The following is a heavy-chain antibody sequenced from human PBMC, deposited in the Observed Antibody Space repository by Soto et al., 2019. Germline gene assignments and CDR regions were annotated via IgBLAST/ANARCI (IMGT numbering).Heavy chain of an antibody. CDR2: ISWNSGSI. J-gene: IGHJ4*02. Sequence: GGSLRLSCAASGFTFDDYAMHWVRQAPGKGLEWVASISWNSGSIGYADSVKGRFTISRDNAKNSLSLQMNSLRPEDTALYYCVKDKWYHKPWSLDYWGQGTLVTVSS. CDR3: VKDKWYHKPWSLDY. V-gene: IGHV3-9*01. D-gene: IGHD2-8*01. CDR1: GFTFDDYA.